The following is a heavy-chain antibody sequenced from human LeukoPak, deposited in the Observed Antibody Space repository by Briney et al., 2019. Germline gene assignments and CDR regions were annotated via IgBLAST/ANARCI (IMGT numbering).Heavy chain of an antibody. CDR1: GGSISSGGYY. CDR2: INHSGST. CDR3: ARVHSSGWYPWTDYYYYGMDV. J-gene: IGHJ6*02. D-gene: IGHD6-19*01. V-gene: IGHV4-39*07. Sequence: SETLSLTCTVSGGSISSGGYYWSWIRQPPGKGLEWIGEINHSGSTNYNPSLKSRVTISVDTSKNQFSLKLSSVTAADTAVYYCARVHSSGWYPWTDYYYYGMDVWGQGTTVTVSS.